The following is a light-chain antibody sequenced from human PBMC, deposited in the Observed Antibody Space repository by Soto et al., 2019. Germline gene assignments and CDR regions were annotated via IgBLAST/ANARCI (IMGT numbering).Light chain of an antibody. CDR3: QQSYSIPVT. CDR2: AAS. V-gene: IGKV1-39*01. J-gene: IGKJ2*01. Sequence: EIQMTQSPSSLSASVVVRVTIACRASQSISSYLNWYQQKPGKAPKLLIHAASSLESGVPSRFSGSGSGTDFTLTISSLQPEDSATYYCQQSYSIPVTFGQGTTVDIK. CDR1: QSISSY.